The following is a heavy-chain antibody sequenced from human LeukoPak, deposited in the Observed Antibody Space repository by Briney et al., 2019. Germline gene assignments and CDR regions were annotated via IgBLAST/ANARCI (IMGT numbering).Heavy chain of an antibody. CDR3: ARDYYGSGSYYNHFYGMDV. Sequence: PSQTLSLTCTVSGGSISSGGYYWSWIRQPPGKGLEWIGYIYHSGSTYYNPSLESRVTISVDTSNNQFFLRLSSVTAADTAVYYCARDYYGSGSYYNHFYGMDVWGQGTTVIVPS. D-gene: IGHD3-10*01. J-gene: IGHJ6*02. CDR1: GGSISSGGYY. V-gene: IGHV4-30-2*01. CDR2: IYHSGST.